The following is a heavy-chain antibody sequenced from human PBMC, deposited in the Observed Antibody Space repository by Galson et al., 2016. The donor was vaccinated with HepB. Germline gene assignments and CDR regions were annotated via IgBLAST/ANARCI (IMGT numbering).Heavy chain of an antibody. CDR2: IYYSGNT. J-gene: IGHJ4*02. CDR1: GGSVSSGDYY. D-gene: IGHD1-26*01. V-gene: IGHV4-61*08. Sequence: ETLSLTCTVSGGSVSSGDYYWNWIRQPPGKGPEWIAYIYYSGNTNYNPSLKDRLSISAGTANNQFSLKLNSVTAADTAIYFCARLGAALDYWGQGILVTVSS. CDR3: ARLGAALDY.